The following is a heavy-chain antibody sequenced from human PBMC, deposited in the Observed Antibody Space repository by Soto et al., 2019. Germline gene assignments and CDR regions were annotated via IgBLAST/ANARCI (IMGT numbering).Heavy chain of an antibody. D-gene: IGHD1-1*01. V-gene: IGHV3-23*01. Sequence: GSLRLSCAASGFTFSSYALSWVRQAPGKGLGWVSAISGSSGSTYYADSVKGRFTISIXXXXXTXYXQXXXLRAXDTAVYYCAKCDWNDYYFDYWGQGTLVTVSS. J-gene: IGHJ4*02. CDR2: ISGSSGST. CDR3: AKCDWNDYYFDY. CDR1: GFTFSSYA.